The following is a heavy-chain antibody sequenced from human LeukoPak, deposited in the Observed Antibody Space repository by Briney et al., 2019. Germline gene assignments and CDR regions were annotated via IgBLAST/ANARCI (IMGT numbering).Heavy chain of an antibody. CDR2: IYYSGST. CDR3: AREPITIFGVVG. J-gene: IGHJ4*02. D-gene: IGHD3-3*01. V-gene: IGHV4-30-4*01. Sequence: SQTLSLTCTVSGGSISSGDYYWSWIRQPPGKGLEWIGYIYYSGSTYYNPSLKSRVTISVDTSKNQFSLKLSSVTAADTAVYYCAREPITIFGVVGWGQGTLVTVSS. CDR1: GGSISSGDYY.